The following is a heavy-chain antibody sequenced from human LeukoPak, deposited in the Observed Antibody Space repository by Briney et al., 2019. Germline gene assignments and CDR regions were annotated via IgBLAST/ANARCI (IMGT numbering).Heavy chain of an antibody. J-gene: IGHJ5*02. CDR3: ARGGTIAARGGNWFDP. CDR1: GYTFTSYD. V-gene: IGHV1-8*01. CDR2: MNPNSGNT. D-gene: IGHD6-6*01. Sequence: ASVKVSCKASGYTFTSYDINWVRQAPGQGLEWMGWMNPNSGNTGYAQKFQGRVTMTRNTSISTAYMELSSLRSEDTAVYYCARGGTIAARGGNWFDPWGQGTLVTVSS.